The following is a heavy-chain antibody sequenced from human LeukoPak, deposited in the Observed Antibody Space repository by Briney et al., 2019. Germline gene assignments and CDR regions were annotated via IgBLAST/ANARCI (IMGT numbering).Heavy chain of an antibody. D-gene: IGHD5-18*01. CDR1: GFTFSSYG. Sequence: KPGRSLRLSCAASGFTFSSYGMHWVRQAPGRGLEWVAVISYDGSNKYYADSVKGRFTISRDNSKNTLYLQMNSLRAEDTAVYYCAKDRWYTAMGLFDYWGQGTLVTVSS. CDR2: ISYDGSNK. V-gene: IGHV3-30*18. CDR3: AKDRWYTAMGLFDY. J-gene: IGHJ4*02.